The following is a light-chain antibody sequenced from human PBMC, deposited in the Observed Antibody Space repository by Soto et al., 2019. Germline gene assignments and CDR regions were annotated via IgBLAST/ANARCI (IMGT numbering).Light chain of an antibody. J-gene: IGKJ3*01. CDR3: HQYDNLPFT. CDR2: DAS. CDR1: QDISNY. V-gene: IGKV1-33*01. Sequence: DIQMTQSPSSLSASVGDRVTITCQASQDISNYLNWYQQKPGKAPKLLIYDASNLQTGVPSRFSGSGSGTYFTFTIDSLQPEDTATYYCHQYDNLPFTFGPGTKVDIK.